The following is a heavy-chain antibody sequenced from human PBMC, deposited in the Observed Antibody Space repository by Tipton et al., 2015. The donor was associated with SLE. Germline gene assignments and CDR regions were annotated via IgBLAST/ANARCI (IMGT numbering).Heavy chain of an antibody. J-gene: IGHJ6*02. D-gene: IGHD2-21*02. V-gene: IGHV4-34*01. CDR3: ARGMVTWRGAIIGVDV. CDR1: GGSISNNY. Sequence: TLSLTCSVSGGSISNNYWIWIRQPPGKGLEWIGEINHSGSTNYNPSLKSRVTISVDTSKNQFSLKLTSVTAADTAVYYCARGMVTWRGAIIGVDVWGQGTSVNVSS. CDR2: INHSGST.